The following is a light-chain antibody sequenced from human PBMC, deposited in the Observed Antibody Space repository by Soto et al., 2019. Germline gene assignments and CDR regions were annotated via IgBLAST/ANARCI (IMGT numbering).Light chain of an antibody. V-gene: IGKV3-20*01. CDR1: QSVNNNY. Sequence: EIVLTQSPGTLSLSAGERATLSCRASQSVNNNYLAWYQQKPGQAPRLLIYGASRRATGIPDRFSGSVSGTDFTLTISRMKPEDFAVYSCQQYGNSPLTFGGGTKVEI. J-gene: IGKJ4*01. CDR2: GAS. CDR3: QQYGNSPLT.